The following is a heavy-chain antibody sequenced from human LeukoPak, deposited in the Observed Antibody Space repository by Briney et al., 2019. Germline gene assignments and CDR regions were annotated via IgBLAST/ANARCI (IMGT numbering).Heavy chain of an antibody. CDR1: GGTFSSYA. CDR2: IIPILGIA. Sequence: SVKVSCKASGGTFSSYAISWVRQAPGQGLEWMGRIIPILGIANYAQKFQGRVTITADKYTSTAYMELSSLRSEDTAVYYCARDRGSIDAFDIWGQGTMVTVSS. CDR3: ARDRGSIDAFDI. D-gene: IGHD1-26*01. V-gene: IGHV1-69*04. J-gene: IGHJ3*02.